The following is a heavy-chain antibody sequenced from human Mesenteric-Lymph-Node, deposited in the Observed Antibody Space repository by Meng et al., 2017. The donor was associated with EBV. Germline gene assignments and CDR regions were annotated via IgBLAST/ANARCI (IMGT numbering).Heavy chain of an antibody. CDR3: AEVLNGYYYFDY. Sequence: QVARRGWGPGLLNPSGTRSLSCAASGASISGPNWWSWVRQPPGKGLEWIGEVYHSGSTNYNPSLKSRVSMSVDTSKNHFSLKLTSVTAADTAMYYCAEVLNGYYYFDYWGQGTLVTVSS. CDR1: GASISGPNW. CDR2: VYHSGST. V-gene: IGHV4-4*02. J-gene: IGHJ4*02. D-gene: IGHD3-22*01.